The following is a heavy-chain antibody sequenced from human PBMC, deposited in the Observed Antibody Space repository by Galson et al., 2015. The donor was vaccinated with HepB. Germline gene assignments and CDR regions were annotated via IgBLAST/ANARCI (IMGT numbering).Heavy chain of an antibody. D-gene: IGHD3/OR15-3a*01. CDR3: ARETDWASDS. V-gene: IGHV3-30*04. CDR2: TSHDGRNE. J-gene: IGHJ5*02. CDR1: GFTLRSNE. Sequence: SLRLSCAASGFTLRSNEMHWVRQAPGKGLEWVAVTSHDGRNENYADSVKGRFTVSRDNSKNMVYLQMNSLRAEDTAVFYCARETDWASDSWGQGTLVAVSS.